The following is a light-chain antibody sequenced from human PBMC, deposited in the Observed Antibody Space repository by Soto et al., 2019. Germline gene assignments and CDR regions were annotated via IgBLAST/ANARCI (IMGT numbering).Light chain of an antibody. CDR3: QHYGGSLSIT. CDR2: GAS. V-gene: IGKV3-20*01. CDR1: QSISGTY. Sequence: EIVLTQSPGTPSLSPGERATLSCRASQSISGTYLAWYQQRPGQAPTLLIYGASSRATGIADRFSGSGSGTDFTLTISRLEPEDFAVYYCQHYGGSLSITFGQGTRLEIK. J-gene: IGKJ5*01.